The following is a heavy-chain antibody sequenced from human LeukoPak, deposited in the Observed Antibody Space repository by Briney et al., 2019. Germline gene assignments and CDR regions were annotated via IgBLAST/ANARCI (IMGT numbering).Heavy chain of an antibody. J-gene: IGHJ5*02. CDR1: GGSISRGGYY. V-gene: IGHV4-31*03. CDR2: IYYSGRT. D-gene: IGHD3-10*01. CDR3: ARDRRHWCGETETLFSP. Sequence: SETLSLTCTLSGGSISRGGYYWSWSRQHPGKGLEWSVYIYYSGRTYYNPSLKGRVTISVHTAKNQFSLKLRSVTAADTSVYFCARDRRHWCGETETLFSPWGQGTLVTVSS.